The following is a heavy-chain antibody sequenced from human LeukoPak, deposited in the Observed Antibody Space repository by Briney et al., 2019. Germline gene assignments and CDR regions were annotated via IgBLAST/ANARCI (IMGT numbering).Heavy chain of an antibody. Sequence: PSQTLSLTCTVSGGSISSGGNYWSWIRQHPGKGLEWIGYIYYTGSTNYNPSLKSRVTISVDTSKNQFSLKLSSVTAADTAVYYCARGTYDSSGYYYVPPDYWGQGTLVTVSS. CDR2: IYYTGST. V-gene: IGHV4-31*03. D-gene: IGHD3-22*01. J-gene: IGHJ4*02. CDR1: GGSISSGGNY. CDR3: ARGTYDSSGYYYVPPDY.